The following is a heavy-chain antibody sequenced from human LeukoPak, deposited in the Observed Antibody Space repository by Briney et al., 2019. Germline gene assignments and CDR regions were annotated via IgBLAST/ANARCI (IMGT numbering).Heavy chain of an antibody. CDR1: GFTFSSYG. CDR3: AKVKDYYGSGSYTGYWYFDL. J-gene: IGHJ2*01. V-gene: IGHV3-23*01. D-gene: IGHD3-10*01. Sequence: AGGTLRLSCAASGFTFSSYGMSWVRQAPGKGLEWVSAISGSGGSTYYADSVKGRFTISRDNSKNTLYLQMNSLRAEDTAVYYCAKVKDYYGSGSYTGYWYFDLWGRGTLVTVSS. CDR2: ISGSGGST.